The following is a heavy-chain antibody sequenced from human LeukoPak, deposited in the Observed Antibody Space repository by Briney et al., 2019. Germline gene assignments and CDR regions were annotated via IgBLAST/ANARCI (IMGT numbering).Heavy chain of an antibody. J-gene: IGHJ4*02. Sequence: AGGSLRLSCAASGFTFSSYAMHWVRQAPGKGLEWVAVISYDGSNKYYADSVKGRFTISRDNSKNTLYLQMNSLRAEDTAVYYCARDKPPNTALDYWGQGTLVTVSS. D-gene: IGHD5-18*01. V-gene: IGHV3-30-3*01. CDR2: ISYDGSNK. CDR3: ARDKPPNTALDY. CDR1: GFTFSSYA.